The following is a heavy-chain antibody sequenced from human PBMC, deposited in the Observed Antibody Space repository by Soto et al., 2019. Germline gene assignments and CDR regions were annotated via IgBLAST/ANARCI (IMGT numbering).Heavy chain of an antibody. J-gene: IGHJ4*02. CDR2: ISYDGSNK. CDR1: GFTFSSYG. D-gene: IGHD3-22*01. Sequence: GVSLRLSCAASGFTFSSYGMHWVRQAPGKGLEWVAVISYDGSNKYYADSVKGRFTISRDNSKNTLYLQMNSLRAEDTAVYYCAKGGYYYDSSGYYLVDYWGQGTLVTVSS. CDR3: AKGGYYYDSSGYYLVDY. V-gene: IGHV3-30*18.